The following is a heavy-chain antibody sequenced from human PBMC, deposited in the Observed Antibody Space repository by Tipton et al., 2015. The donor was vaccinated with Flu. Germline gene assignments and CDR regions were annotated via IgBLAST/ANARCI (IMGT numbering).Heavy chain of an antibody. CDR3: ARGSGSGTFVIFDF. CDR2: IYSSGST. CDR1: GGSLSSFY. Sequence: LRLSCTVSGGSLSSFYWSWIRQPAGKGLEWIGRIYSSGSTNVSPSFKSRLTMSVDASTNQFSLTLSSVTAADTAIYYCARGSGSGTFVIFDFWGQGTLVTVSS. J-gene: IGHJ4*02. V-gene: IGHV4-4*07. D-gene: IGHD3-10*01.